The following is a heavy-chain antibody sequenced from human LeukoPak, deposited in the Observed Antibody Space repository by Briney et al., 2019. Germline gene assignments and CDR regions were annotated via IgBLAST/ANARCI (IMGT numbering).Heavy chain of an antibody. CDR3: ARDSADYGDYYFDY. CDR2: IKQDGSEK. CDR1: GFTFSAYW. Sequence: GGSLRLSCAVSGFTFSAYWMSWVRQAPGKGLEWVANIKQDGSEKYYVDSVKGRFTISRDNAKNSLYLQMNSLRAEDTAVYFCARDSADYGDYYFDYWGQGTLVTVSS. V-gene: IGHV3-7*03. D-gene: IGHD4-17*01. J-gene: IGHJ4*02.